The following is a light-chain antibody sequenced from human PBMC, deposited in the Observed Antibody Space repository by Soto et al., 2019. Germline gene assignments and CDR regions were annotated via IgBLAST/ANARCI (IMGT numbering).Light chain of an antibody. CDR2: DAS. CDR1: QSVSSY. V-gene: IGKV3-11*01. J-gene: IGKJ1*01. Sequence: EIVLTQSQATLSLCPWEGASLXRRASQSVSSYLAWYQQKPGQAPRLLIYDASNRATGIPARFSGSGSGTDFTLTISSLEPEDFAVYYCQQRSNWPPTFGQGTKVDI. CDR3: QQRSNWPPT.